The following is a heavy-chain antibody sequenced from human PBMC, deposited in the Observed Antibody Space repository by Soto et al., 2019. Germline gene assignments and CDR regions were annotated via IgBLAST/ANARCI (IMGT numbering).Heavy chain of an antibody. CDR1: GFTFTSSA. CDR3: ARESWDIVVVVAATGGFDY. V-gene: IGHV1-58*02. Sequence: SAKVSCKASGFTFTSSAMQWVRQARGQRLEWIGWIVVGSGNTNYAQKLQERVTMTRDISTSTAYMELRSLRSDDTAVYYCARESWDIVVVVAATGGFDYWGQGTLVTVSS. CDR2: IVVGSGNT. J-gene: IGHJ4*02. D-gene: IGHD2-15*01.